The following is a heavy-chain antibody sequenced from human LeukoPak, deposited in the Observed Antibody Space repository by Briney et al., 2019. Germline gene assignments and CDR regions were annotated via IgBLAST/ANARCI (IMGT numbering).Heavy chain of an antibody. Sequence: GGARRLSCAASGFTFSSYAMSWVRQAPGKGLEWASGISGGGGSTYYADCVKGRFTISRDNSKNTLDLQINSLRAEDRAVYYCAKSGGIAAAGEGYWGQGTLVTVSS. V-gene: IGHV3-23*01. CDR3: AKSGGIAAAGEGY. J-gene: IGHJ4*02. D-gene: IGHD6-13*01. CDR2: ISGGGGST. CDR1: GFTFSSYA.